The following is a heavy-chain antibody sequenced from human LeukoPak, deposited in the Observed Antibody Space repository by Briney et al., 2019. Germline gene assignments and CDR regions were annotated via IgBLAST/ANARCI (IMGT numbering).Heavy chain of an antibody. D-gene: IGHD5-24*01. CDR1: GYTFTSYG. Sequence: ASVKVSCKASGYTFTSYGISWVRQAPGQGLEWMGWMNPNSGNTGYAQKFQGRVTITRNTSISTAYMELSSLRSEDTAVYYCARDGYNADAFDIWGQGTMVTVSS. J-gene: IGHJ3*02. CDR3: ARDGYNADAFDI. CDR2: MNPNSGNT. V-gene: IGHV1-8*03.